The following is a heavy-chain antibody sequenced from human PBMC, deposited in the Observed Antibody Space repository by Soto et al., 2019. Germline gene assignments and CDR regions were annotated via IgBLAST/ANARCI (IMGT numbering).Heavy chain of an antibody. CDR1: GGTFSSYA. CDR3: ARTTRGPVRFDP. V-gene: IGHV1-69*13. D-gene: IGHD4-17*01. J-gene: IGHJ5*02. CDR2: IIPIFGTA. Sequence: SVKVSCKASGGTFSSYAISWVRQAPGQGLEWMGGIIPIFGTANYAQKFQGRVTITADESTSTAYMELSSLRSEDTAVYYCARTTRGPVRFDPWGQGTLVTVSS.